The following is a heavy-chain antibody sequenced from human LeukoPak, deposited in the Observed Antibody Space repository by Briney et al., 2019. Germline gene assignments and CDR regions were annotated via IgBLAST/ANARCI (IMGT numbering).Heavy chain of an antibody. Sequence: GGSLGLSCAASGFTFSSYGMHWVRQAPGKGLEWVAVISYDGSNKYYADSVKGRFTISRDNSKNTLYLQMNSLRAEDTAVYYCAKDRQWLVFFYGMDVWGKGTTVTVSS. CDR2: ISYDGSNK. D-gene: IGHD6-19*01. CDR3: AKDRQWLVFFYGMDV. V-gene: IGHV3-30*18. J-gene: IGHJ6*04. CDR1: GFTFSSYG.